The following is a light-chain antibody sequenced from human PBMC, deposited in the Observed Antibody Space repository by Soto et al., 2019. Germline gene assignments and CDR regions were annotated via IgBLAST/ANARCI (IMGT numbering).Light chain of an antibody. J-gene: IGKJ4*01. CDR3: QQYTKWPLT. CDR2: FAS. Sequence: EIVMTQSPATLSLSPGEKATLSCRASQSVNNNLAWYLQKPGQAPRLLIYFASTRATGIPARFSGSGSGTEFTLTISSRQSEDFAVYYCQQYTKWPLTFGGGTKVETK. V-gene: IGKV3-15*01. CDR1: QSVNNN.